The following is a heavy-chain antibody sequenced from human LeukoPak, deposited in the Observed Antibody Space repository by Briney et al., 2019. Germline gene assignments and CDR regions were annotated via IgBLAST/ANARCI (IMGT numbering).Heavy chain of an antibody. D-gene: IGHD3-22*01. V-gene: IGHV4-34*01. CDR1: GGSFSGYY. Sequence: PSETLSLTCAVYGGSFSGYYWSWIRQPPGKGLEWIGEINHSGSTNYNPSLKSRVTISVDTSKNQFSLKLSSVTAADTAVYYCARDPWDSGYDSTGFDYWGQGTLVTVSS. J-gene: IGHJ4*02. CDR2: INHSGST. CDR3: ARDPWDSGYDSTGFDY.